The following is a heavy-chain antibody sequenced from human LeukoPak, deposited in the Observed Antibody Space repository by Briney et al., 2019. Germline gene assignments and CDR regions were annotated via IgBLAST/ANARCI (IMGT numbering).Heavy chain of an antibody. V-gene: IGHV4-34*01. CDR2: INHSGST. Sequence: PSETLSLTCAVYGGSFSGYYWSWIRQPPGKGLEWIGEINHSGSTNYNPSLKSRVTISVDTSKNQFSLKLSSVTAADTAVYYCARATVMVIAIPTWGQGTLVTVSS. CDR1: GGSFSGYY. CDR3: ARATVMVIAIPT. J-gene: IGHJ4*02. D-gene: IGHD2-21*01.